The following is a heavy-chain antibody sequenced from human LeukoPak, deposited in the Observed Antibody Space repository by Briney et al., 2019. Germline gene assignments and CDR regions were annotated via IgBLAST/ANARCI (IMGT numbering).Heavy chain of an antibody. V-gene: IGHV4-59*01. J-gene: IGHJ4*02. CDR1: GGSISSYY. D-gene: IGHD6-19*01. CDR3: ARQHSSGWYVFDY. Sequence: SETLSLTCTVSGVSGGSISSYYWSWIRQPPGKGLEWIGYIYYSGSTNYNPSLRSRVTISVDTSKNQFSLKLSSVTAADTAVYYCARQHSSGWYVFDYWGQGTLATVSS. CDR2: IYYSGST.